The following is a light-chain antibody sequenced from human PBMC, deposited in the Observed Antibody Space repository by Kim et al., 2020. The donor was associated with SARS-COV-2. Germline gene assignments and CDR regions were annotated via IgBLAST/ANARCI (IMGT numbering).Light chain of an antibody. CDR1: QSVNSD. CDR3: QQCRDWPPYT. CDR2: RAF. V-gene: IGKV3-11*01. J-gene: IGKJ2*01. Sequence: EIVLTQSPDTLSLFPGERATLSCRASQSVNSDLAWYQQKPGQAPRLLIYRAFNRATGIPARFSGSGSGTDFTLTISSLEPEDFAVYFCQQCRDWPPYTFGQGTKLEI.